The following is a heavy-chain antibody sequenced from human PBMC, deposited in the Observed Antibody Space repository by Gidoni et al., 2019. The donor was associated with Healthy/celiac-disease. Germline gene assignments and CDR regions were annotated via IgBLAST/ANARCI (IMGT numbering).Heavy chain of an antibody. CDR1: GFTFSRYS. D-gene: IGHD1-1*01. CDR3: ARGAGAYHDAFDY. CDR2: ISRSSSYI. Sequence: EVQLVESGGGLVKPGGSLCLSCAASGFTFSRYSMYWVRQPPGKGLEWVSSISRSSSYIYYADSEKGRFTISRDNAKNSLYLQMNSLRAEDTAVYYCARGAGAYHDAFDYWGQGTLVTVSS. J-gene: IGHJ4*02. V-gene: IGHV3-21*01.